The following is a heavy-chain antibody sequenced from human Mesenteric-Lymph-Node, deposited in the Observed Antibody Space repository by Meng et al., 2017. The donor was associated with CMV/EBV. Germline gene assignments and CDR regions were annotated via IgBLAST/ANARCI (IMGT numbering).Heavy chain of an antibody. J-gene: IGHJ4*02. D-gene: IGHD1/OR15-1a*01. V-gene: IGHV4-61*01. Sequence: SVSSGSYFWNWIRQPPGRGLEWIGHIYHTGTTNYNPSLRSRVTISVDTSNNQFSLKLTSVIAADTAVYYCARAPVYGTTPGSYYFDFWGPGILVTVSS. CDR2: IYHTGTT. CDR3: ARAPVYGTTPGSYYFDF. CDR1: SVSSGSYF.